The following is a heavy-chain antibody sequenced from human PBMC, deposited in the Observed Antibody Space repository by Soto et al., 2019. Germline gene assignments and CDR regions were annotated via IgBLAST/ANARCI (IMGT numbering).Heavy chain of an antibody. CDR3: ARADTYYYDSSGYYYGY. D-gene: IGHD3-22*01. V-gene: IGHV3-21*01. Sequence: PGGSLRLSCAASGFTFSSYSMNWVRQAPGKGLEWVSSISSSSSSYIYYADSVKGRFTISRDNAKNSLYLQMNSLRAEDTAVYYCARADTYYYDSSGYYYGYWGQGTLVTVSS. J-gene: IGHJ4*02. CDR2: ISSSSSSYI. CDR1: GFTFSSYS.